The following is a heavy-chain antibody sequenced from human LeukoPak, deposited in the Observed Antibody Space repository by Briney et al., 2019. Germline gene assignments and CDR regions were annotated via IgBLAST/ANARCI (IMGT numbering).Heavy chain of an antibody. CDR2: INHSGST. CDR1: GGSISSSSYY. D-gene: IGHD6-13*01. CDR3: ASRPGIAAAGPHSSKYYFDY. V-gene: IGHV4-39*07. Sequence: PSETLSLTCTVSGGSISSSSYYWGWIRQPPGKGLEWIGEINHSGSTNYNPSLKSRVTISVDTSKNQFSLKLSSVTAADTAVYYCASRPGIAAAGPHSSKYYFDYWGQGTLVTVSS. J-gene: IGHJ4*02.